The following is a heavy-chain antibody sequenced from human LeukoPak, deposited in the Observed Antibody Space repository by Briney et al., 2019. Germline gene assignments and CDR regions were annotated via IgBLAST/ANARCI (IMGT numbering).Heavy chain of an antibody. CDR2: TYYSGST. V-gene: IGHV4-30-4*01. J-gene: IGHJ5*02. CDR3: ARPYYYDSRIDP. Sequence: SETLSLTCTVSGGSISSGDYYRSWIRQPPGKGLEWIAYTYYSGSTYYNPSLKSRVTMSADTSKNQLSLKLSSVTAADTAVYYCARPYYYDSRIDPWGQGILVTVSS. CDR1: GGSISSGDYY. D-gene: IGHD3-22*01.